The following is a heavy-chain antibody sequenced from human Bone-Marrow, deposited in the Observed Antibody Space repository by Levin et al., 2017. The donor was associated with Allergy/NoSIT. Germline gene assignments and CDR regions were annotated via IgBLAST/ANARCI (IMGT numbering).Heavy chain of an antibody. Sequence: GGSLRLSCAASGVTVSNNYMSWVRQAPGKGLEWVSVIYSGGSTYYAESVKGRFTISRDNSKNTLYLQMNSLRAEDTAIYYCSRDAPGGGYWGQGTLVTVSS. V-gene: IGHV3-53*01. J-gene: IGHJ4*02. CDR3: SRDAPGGGY. CDR1: GVTVSNNY. D-gene: IGHD3-10*01. CDR2: IYSGGST.